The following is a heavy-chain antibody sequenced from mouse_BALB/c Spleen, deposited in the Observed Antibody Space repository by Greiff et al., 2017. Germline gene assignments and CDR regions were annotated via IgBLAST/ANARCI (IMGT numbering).Heavy chain of an antibody. J-gene: IGHJ2*01. CDR3: ARWGSSHLDY. D-gene: IGHD1-1*01. CDR1: GFTIPDTY. CDR2: IDPANGNT. V-gene: IGHV14-3*02. Sequence: VQLQQSGAELVKPGASVTLSCTASGFTIPDTYMHWVKQRPEQGLEWIGRIDPANGNTKYDPKFQGKATITADTSSNTAYLQLSSLTSEDTAVYYCARWGSSHLDYWGQGTTLTVSS.